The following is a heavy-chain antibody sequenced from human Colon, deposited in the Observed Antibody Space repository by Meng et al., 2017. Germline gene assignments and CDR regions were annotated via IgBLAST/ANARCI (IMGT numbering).Heavy chain of an antibody. V-gene: IGHV4-38-2*02. CDR1: GYSISSGYY. CDR2: IDHSGST. D-gene: IGHD3-10*01. CDR3: ARVCPTLVWIGELCPLDY. J-gene: IGHJ4*02. Sequence: GSLRLSCTVSGYSISSGYYWGWIRQPPGKGLEWIGSIDHSGSTYYTPSLKSRVTISVDTSKNQFSLKLSSVTAADTAVYYCARVCPTLVWIGELCPLDYWGQGTLVTVSS.